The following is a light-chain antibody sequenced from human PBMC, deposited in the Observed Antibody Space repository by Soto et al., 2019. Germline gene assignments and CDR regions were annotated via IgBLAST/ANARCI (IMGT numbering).Light chain of an antibody. J-gene: IGKJ1*01. CDR3: MQGTRWPRT. CDR2: KVS. CDR1: QSLVYTNGNTY. Sequence: DVVMTQSPLSLPVTLGQPASISCRSSQSLVYTNGNTYLNWFQQRPGQSPRRLIYKVSNRDSGVPDRFSGSGSGTDFTLTISRVEADDVGVYYCMQGTRWPRTFGQGTRVEIK. V-gene: IGKV2-30*01.